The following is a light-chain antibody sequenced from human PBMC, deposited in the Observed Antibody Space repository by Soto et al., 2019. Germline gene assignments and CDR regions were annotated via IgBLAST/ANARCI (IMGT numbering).Light chain of an antibody. J-gene: IGLJ2*01. V-gene: IGLV2-14*01. CDR1: NSDVGAYNY. CDR3: SSYTSSAIVI. Sequence: QSALTQPASVSGSPGQSITISCSGTNSDVGAYNYVSWYQQYPGKAPKLMIYDVNIRPSGVSNRFSGSKSGNTAALTISGLQAEDEADYYCSSYTSSAIVIFGGGTKLTVL. CDR2: DVN.